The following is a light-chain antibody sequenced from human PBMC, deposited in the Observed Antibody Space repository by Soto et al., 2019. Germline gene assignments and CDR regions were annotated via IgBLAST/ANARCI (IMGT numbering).Light chain of an antibody. CDR2: ANN. V-gene: IGLV1-40*01. Sequence: QSVLTQPPSVSGAPGQRVTISCTGSSSNIGAGYDVHWYQQLPGTAPKLLIYANNNRPSGVPDRFSGSKSGTSASLAFTGLQAEDEADYYCQSYDSSLIGSGVVFGGGTKLTVL. J-gene: IGLJ2*01. CDR1: SSNIGAGYD. CDR3: QSYDSSLIGSGVV.